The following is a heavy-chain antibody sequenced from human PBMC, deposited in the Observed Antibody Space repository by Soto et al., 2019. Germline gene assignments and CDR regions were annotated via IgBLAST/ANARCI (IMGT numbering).Heavy chain of an antibody. CDR3: ARDAYYYDSSGYYTPTFDY. J-gene: IGHJ4*02. Sequence: GGSLRLSCAASGFTFSSYSMNWVRQAPGKGLEWVSYISSSSSTIYYADSVKGRFTISRDNAKNSLYLQMNSLRDEDTAVYYCARDAYYYDSSGYYTPTFDYWGQGTLVTVS. CDR1: GFTFSSYS. D-gene: IGHD3-22*01. V-gene: IGHV3-48*02. CDR2: ISSSSSTI.